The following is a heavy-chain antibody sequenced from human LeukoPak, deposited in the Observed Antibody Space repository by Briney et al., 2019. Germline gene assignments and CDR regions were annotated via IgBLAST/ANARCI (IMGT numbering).Heavy chain of an antibody. V-gene: IGHV1-2*02. CDR2: INPNSGGT. J-gene: IGHJ6*02. D-gene: IGHD5-12*01. CDR1: GYTFTGYY. Sequence: ASVKVSCKASGYTFTGYYMHWVRQAPGHGLEWMGWINPNSGGTNYAQKFQGRVTMTRDTSISTAYMELSRLRSDDTAVYYCARDRVVATIDGMDVWGQGTTVTVSS. CDR3: ARDRVVATIDGMDV.